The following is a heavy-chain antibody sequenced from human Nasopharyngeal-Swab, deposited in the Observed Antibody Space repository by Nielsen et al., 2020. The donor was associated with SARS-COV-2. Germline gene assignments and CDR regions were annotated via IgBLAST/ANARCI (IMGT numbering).Heavy chain of an antibody. CDR1: GFTFCDYA. V-gene: IGHV3-49*04. Sequence: GESLKISCTTSGFTFCDYAMSWVRQAPGKGLEWVGFIRSEANGGTAEYAVSVEGRFSISRDDSKSIAYLQMNSLKTEDTAVYYCTGYSTIFYWGQGTLVTVSS. J-gene: IGHJ4*02. CDR2: IRSEANGGTA. CDR3: TGYSTIFY. D-gene: IGHD2-2*01.